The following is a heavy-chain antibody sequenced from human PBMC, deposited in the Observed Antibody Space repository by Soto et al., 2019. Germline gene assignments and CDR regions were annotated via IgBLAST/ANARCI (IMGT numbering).Heavy chain of an antibody. CDR2: IRSNSGST. CDR1: GFSFNPYV. J-gene: IGHJ4*02. V-gene: IGHV3-23*01. Sequence: GGSLRLSCVASGFSFNPYVMAWVRQAPGKGLEWVSAIRSNSGSTHYADSMKGRFTISRDNSKNTLYLQMNSLRAEDTAVYYCAKDLLGPYYYDSSGYYSTSHFDYWGQGTLVTVSS. CDR3: AKDLLGPYYYDSSGYYSTSHFDY. D-gene: IGHD3-22*01.